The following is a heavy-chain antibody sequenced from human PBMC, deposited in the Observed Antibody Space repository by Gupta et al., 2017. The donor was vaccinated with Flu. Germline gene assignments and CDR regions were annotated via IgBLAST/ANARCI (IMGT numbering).Heavy chain of an antibody. D-gene: IGHD1-26*01. CDR1: YY. J-gene: IGHJ5*02. V-gene: IGHV4-34*01. Sequence: YYWTWSRQPPGKGMEWIGEINHGGRTNYSPSLKSRVTIALETSNNQLSLKLTSGTAADTAVYYCAREALFEGGSYGNTFDLWGQGTPVIVSS. CDR3: AREALFEGGSYGNTFDL. CDR2: INHGGRT.